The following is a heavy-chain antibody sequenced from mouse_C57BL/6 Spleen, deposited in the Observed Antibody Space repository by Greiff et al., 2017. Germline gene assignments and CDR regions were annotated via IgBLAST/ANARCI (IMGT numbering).Heavy chain of an antibody. CDR1: GYTFTDYN. D-gene: IGHD1-1*01. J-gene: IGHJ3*01. CDR3: ARSDYGSSRFAY. V-gene: IGHV1-18*01. Sequence: VQLQQSGPELVKPGASVKIPCKASGYTFTDYNMDWVKQSHGKSLEWIGDINPNNGGTIYNQKFKGKATLTVDKSSSTAYMELRSLTSEDTAVYYCARSDYGSSRFAYWGQGTLVTVSA. CDR2: INPNNGGT.